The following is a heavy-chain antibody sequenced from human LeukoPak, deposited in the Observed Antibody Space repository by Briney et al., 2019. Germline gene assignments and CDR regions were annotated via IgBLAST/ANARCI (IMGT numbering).Heavy chain of an antibody. V-gene: IGHV4-59*08. CDR3: ASHKYSSSWGYFDY. J-gene: IGHJ4*02. Sequence: SETLSLTCTVSGGSISSYYWSWIRQPLGKGLEWIGYIYYSGSTNYNPSLKSRVTISVDTSKNQFSLKLSSVTAADTAVYYCASHKYSSSWGYFDYWGQGTLVTVSS. CDR1: GGSISSYY. D-gene: IGHD6-13*01. CDR2: IYYSGST.